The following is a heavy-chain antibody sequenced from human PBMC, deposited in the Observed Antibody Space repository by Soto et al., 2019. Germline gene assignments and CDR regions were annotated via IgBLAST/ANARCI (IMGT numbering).Heavy chain of an antibody. CDR3: ARDIYGVNCCDEVDI. CDR1: GYTFTNYG. Sequence: QAQLAQSGAEVKKPGASVNISCKASGYTFTNYGFIWVRQAPGHGLEWVGWISPYNGKTEYAQKLQGRVTMTRDKPTSTAYMELRSLRSDDTAVYYCARDIYGVNCCDEVDIWGQGTMVPVSS. D-gene: IGHD1-20*01. J-gene: IGHJ3*02. CDR2: ISPYNGKT. V-gene: IGHV1-18*01.